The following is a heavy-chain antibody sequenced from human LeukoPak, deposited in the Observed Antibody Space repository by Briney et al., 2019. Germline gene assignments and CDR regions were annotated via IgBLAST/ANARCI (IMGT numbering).Heavy chain of an antibody. CDR3: VRAPMSPSEY. Sequence: PGGSLRLSCAASGFTFSGYWMHWVRQAPGKGLVWVSRINSDGSSTSYADSVKGRFTISRDNAKNTLYLQMNSLRVEDTAVYYCVRAPMSPSEYWGQGTLVTVSS. CDR1: GFTFSGYW. D-gene: IGHD3-22*01. V-gene: IGHV3-74*01. CDR2: INSDGSST. J-gene: IGHJ4*02.